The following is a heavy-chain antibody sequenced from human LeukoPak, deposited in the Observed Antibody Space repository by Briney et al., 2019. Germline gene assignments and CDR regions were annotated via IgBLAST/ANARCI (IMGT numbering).Heavy chain of an antibody. J-gene: IGHJ4*02. V-gene: IGHV3-53*01. CDR3: ARDPGGPFDS. D-gene: IGHD3-16*01. Sequence: GGSLRLSCAASGFSVSTKYMNWVRQAPGKGLEWVSVIYSAGTTHYADSVKGRFTISRDNSKNTLYLQMNSLRAEDTAVYYCARDPGGPFDSWGQGTLLIVSS. CDR1: GFSVSTKY. CDR2: IYSAGTT.